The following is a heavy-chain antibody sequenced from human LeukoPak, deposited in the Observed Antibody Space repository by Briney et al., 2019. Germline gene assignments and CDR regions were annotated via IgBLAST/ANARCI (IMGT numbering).Heavy chain of an antibody. V-gene: IGHV1-18*01. CDR1: GYTFVVYG. CDR3: ARAGSYDVSGYADF. Sequence: ASVKVSCKASGYTFVVYGVSWVRQAPGQGLEWMGWISAYNGNTNYAQEIQGRVTMATDTSTSTAYMELRSLRSGDTAVYYCARAGSYDVSGYADFWGQGTLVTVSS. J-gene: IGHJ4*02. CDR2: ISAYNGNT. D-gene: IGHD3-22*01.